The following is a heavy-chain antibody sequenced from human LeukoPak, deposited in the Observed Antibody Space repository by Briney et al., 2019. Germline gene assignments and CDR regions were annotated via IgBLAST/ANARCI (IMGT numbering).Heavy chain of an antibody. CDR1: GVSIRTYY. V-gene: IGHV4-59*03. CDR3: ARTTRVTPDGRAEYFED. CDR2: KSGAGRD. D-gene: IGHD4-11*01. Sequence: SETLSLTFTVSGVSIRTYYWSWLRQPPGKGLEWIGYKSGAGRDLYNPSLKSRVTISVDASENQFSLSLRSVTAADTAMYYCARTTRVTPDGRAEYFEDWGQGTLVIVSS. J-gene: IGHJ1*01.